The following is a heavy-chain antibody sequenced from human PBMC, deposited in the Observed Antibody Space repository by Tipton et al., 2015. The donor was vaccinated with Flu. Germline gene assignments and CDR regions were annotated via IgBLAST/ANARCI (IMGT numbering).Heavy chain of an antibody. CDR2: IHRSGNA. J-gene: IGHJ5*02. CDR1: GDSIGYPYY. D-gene: IGHD4-11*01. CDR3: AGRDYSNYVSEPKNWFVP. V-gene: IGHV4-38-2*01. Sequence: TLSLTCSVSGDSIGYPYYWGWIRQPPGKGLEWIGNIHRSGNAYYNPSLKSRVPMSVDSSKNQFSLRLTSVTAAGTAVYFGAGRDYSNYVSEPKNWFVPWGQGALVTVSS.